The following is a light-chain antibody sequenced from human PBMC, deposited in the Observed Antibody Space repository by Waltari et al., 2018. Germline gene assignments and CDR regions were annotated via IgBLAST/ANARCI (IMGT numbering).Light chain of an antibody. CDR2: RVS. Sequence: DIVMTQTPLSLPVTPEEPASISCRSSQSLLHSNGNTYLYWFLQKPGQPPRLLIYRVSNRFSGVPDRFSGSGSGTDFTLKISRVEAEDVGVYYCMHALQTPYSFGQGTKLEIK. V-gene: IGKV2-29*02. CDR3: MHALQTPYS. J-gene: IGKJ2*03. CDR1: QSLLHSNGNTY.